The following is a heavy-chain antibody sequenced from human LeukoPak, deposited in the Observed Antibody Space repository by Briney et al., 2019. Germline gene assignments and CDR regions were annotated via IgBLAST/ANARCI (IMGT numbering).Heavy chain of an antibody. D-gene: IGHD6-19*01. CDR2: INPNSGGT. CDR1: GYTFTVYY. Sequence: ASVKVSCKASGYTFTVYYMHWVRQAPGQGLEWMGWINPNSGGTNYAQKLQGRVTMTTDTSTSTAYMELRSLRSDDTAVYYCAHSSGWYVEYFQHWGQGTLVTVSS. J-gene: IGHJ1*01. CDR3: AHSSGWYVEYFQH. V-gene: IGHV1-2*02.